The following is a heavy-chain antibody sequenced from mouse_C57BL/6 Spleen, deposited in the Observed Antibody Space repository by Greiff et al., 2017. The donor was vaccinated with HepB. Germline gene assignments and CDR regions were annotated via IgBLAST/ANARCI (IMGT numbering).Heavy chain of an antibody. CDR2: IHPNSGST. J-gene: IGHJ3*01. CDR3: ARFPDYYGSSSAWFAY. D-gene: IGHD1-1*01. Sequence: QVQLKQPGAELVKPGASVKLSCKASGYTFTSYWMHWVKQRPGQGLEWIGMIHPNSGSTNYNEKFKSKATLTVDKSSSTAYMQLSSLTSEDSAVYYCARFPDYYGSSSAWFAYWGQGTLVTVSA. CDR1: GYTFTSYW. V-gene: IGHV1-64*01.